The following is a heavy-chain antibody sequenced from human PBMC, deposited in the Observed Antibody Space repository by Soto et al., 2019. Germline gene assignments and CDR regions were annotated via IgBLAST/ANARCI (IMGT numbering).Heavy chain of an antibody. V-gene: IGHV3-33*01. CDR3: ALSGTPDY. CDR2: IWYDESIK. Sequence: QVQLVESGGGVVQPGRSLRLSCAASGFTFSSYVMQWVRQAPGKGLEWVAVIWYDESIKYYADSVKGRFTISRDNSKSTLYLQMNSLRAEHTAVYYCALSGTPDYWGQGTLVTVSS. J-gene: IGHJ4*02. D-gene: IGHD3-10*01. CDR1: GFTFSSYV.